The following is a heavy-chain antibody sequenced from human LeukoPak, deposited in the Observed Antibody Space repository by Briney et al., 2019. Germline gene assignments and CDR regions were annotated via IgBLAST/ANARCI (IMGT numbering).Heavy chain of an antibody. D-gene: IGHD3-10*01. CDR2: MNPNSGNT. CDR3: ASLSTYYYGSGSSDFDY. V-gene: IGHV1-8*01. CDR1: GYTFTSYD. J-gene: IGHJ4*02. Sequence: ASVKVSCKASGYTFTSYDINWVRQATGQGLEWMGWMNPNSGNTGYAQKFQGRVTMTMNLSISTAYVELSALRSEDTAVYYCASLSTYYYGSGSSDFDYWGQGTLVTVSS.